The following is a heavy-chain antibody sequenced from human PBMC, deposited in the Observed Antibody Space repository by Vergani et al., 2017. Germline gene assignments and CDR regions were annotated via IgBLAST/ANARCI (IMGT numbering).Heavy chain of an antibody. Sequence: QVQLVESGGGVVQPGGSLRLSCGASGFTFSSYAMHWVRQAPGKGLEWVAVISYDGSNKYYADSVKGRFTISRDNSKNTLYLQMNSLRAEDTAVYYCARGSIGEVWGQGTLVTVSS. J-gene: IGHJ4*02. V-gene: IGHV3-30-3*01. D-gene: IGHD3-10*01. CDR3: ARGSIGEV. CDR1: GFTFSSYA. CDR2: ISYDGSNK.